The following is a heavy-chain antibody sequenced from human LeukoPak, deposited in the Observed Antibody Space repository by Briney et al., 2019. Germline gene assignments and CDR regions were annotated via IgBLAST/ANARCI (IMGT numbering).Heavy chain of an antibody. J-gene: IGHJ6*02. CDR2: IYYSGST. CDR3: ARANWGSYYYYGMDV. D-gene: IGHD7-27*01. CDR1: GGSISSYY. Sequence: SETLSLTCTVSGGSISSYYWSCIRQPPGKGLEWIGYIYYSGSTNYNPSLKSRVTISVDTSKNQFSLKLSSVTAADTAVYYCARANWGSYYYYGMDVWGQGTTVTVSS. V-gene: IGHV4-59*01.